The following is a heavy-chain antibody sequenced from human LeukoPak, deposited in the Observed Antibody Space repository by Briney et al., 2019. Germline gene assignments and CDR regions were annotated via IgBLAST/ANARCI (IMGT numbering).Heavy chain of an antibody. D-gene: IGHD2-2*01. J-gene: IGHJ5*02. Sequence: SGGSLRLSCAASGFTFSSYAMHWVRQAPGKGLEWVAVISYDGSNKYYADSVKGRFTISRDNSKNTLYLQMNSLRAEDAAVYYCAKRPSYWCSSTSCYPFDPWGQGTLVTVSS. V-gene: IGHV3-30-3*02. CDR3: AKRPSYWCSSTSCYPFDP. CDR1: GFTFSSYA. CDR2: ISYDGSNK.